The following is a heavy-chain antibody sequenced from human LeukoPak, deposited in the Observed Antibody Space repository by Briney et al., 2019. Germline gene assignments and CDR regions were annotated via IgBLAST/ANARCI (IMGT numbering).Heavy chain of an antibody. CDR1: GGSISSYY. V-gene: IGHV4-59*01. Sequence: SETLSLTCTVSGGSISSYYWSWIRQPPGKGLEWIGYIYYSGSTNYNPSLKSRVTISVDTSKNQFSLKLSSVTAADTAVYYCARANLYSSCDYWGQGTLVTVSS. D-gene: IGHD6-6*01. CDR2: IYYSGST. J-gene: IGHJ4*02. CDR3: ARANLYSSCDY.